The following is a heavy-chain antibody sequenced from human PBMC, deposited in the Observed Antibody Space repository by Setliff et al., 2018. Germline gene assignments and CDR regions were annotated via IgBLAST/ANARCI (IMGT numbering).Heavy chain of an antibody. Sequence: GESLKISCTASGFTFGNYAMSWVRQAPGKGLEWVAFMRSKAYGGTTKYAASVEGRFTISRDDSKSVAYLQMDSLKIEDTAVYYCFAAYGYWGQGNLVTVSS. CDR3: FAAYGY. V-gene: IGHV3-49*04. J-gene: IGHJ4*02. D-gene: IGHD2-21*01. CDR2: MRSKAYGGTT. CDR1: GFTFGNYA.